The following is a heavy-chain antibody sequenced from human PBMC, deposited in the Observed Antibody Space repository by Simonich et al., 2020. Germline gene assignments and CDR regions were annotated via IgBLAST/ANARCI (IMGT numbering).Heavy chain of an antibody. J-gene: IGHJ4*02. V-gene: IGHV4-38-2*01. CDR2: IYHSGST. Sequence: QVQLQESGPGLMKPSETLSLTCAVSGYSISSGYYWGWIRQPPGKGLEWIGSIYHSGSTYYKPSLKSRVTISVDTSKNQFSRKLSSVTAADTAVYYCARATRIAAAGYFDYWGQGTLVTVSS. CDR1: GYSISSGYY. CDR3: ARATRIAAAGYFDY. D-gene: IGHD6-13*01.